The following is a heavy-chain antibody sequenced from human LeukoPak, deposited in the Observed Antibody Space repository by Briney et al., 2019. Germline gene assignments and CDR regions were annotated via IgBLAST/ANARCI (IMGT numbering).Heavy chain of an antibody. CDR2: VDHSGST. CDR3: ARHFVPEYSSSWYYFDY. CDR1: GGSFSGYY. V-gene: IGHV4-34*01. D-gene: IGHD6-13*01. J-gene: IGHJ4*02. Sequence: SETLSLTCAVHGGSFSGYYWSWIRQPPGMGLEWLGEVDHSGSTTYTPSLKSRLTISLDASKNQFSLKLSSVTAADTAVYYCARHFVPEYSSSWYYFDYWGQGTLVTVSS.